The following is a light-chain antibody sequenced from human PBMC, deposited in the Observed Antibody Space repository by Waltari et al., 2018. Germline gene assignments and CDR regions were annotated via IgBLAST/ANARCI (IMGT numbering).Light chain of an antibody. J-gene: IGLJ3*02. CDR1: SGRIVSNY. CDR2: QDT. V-gene: IGLV6-57*03. Sequence: NFVLTQPHSVSESPGKTVTISCTRRSGRIVSNYVQWYQQRPGSAPTTVIYQDTQRLSGVPDRFSGSVDRSSNSASLTISGLQTEDTADYYCQSSDINHHGVFGGGTKLTVL. CDR3: QSSDINHHGV.